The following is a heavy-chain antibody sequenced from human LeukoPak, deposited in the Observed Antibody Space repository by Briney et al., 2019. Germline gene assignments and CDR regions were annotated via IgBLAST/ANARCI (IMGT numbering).Heavy chain of an antibody. CDR1: GFTFSDRY. Sequence: GGSLRLSCAASGFTFSDRYMGWVRQAPGKGLEWVSVIYSGGSTYYADSVKGRFTISRDNSKNTLYLQMNSLRAEDTAVYYCARGNTRGSRDGYNSDYWGQGTLVTVSS. D-gene: IGHD5-24*01. CDR3: ARGNTRGSRDGYNSDY. V-gene: IGHV3-53*01. CDR2: IYSGGST. J-gene: IGHJ4*02.